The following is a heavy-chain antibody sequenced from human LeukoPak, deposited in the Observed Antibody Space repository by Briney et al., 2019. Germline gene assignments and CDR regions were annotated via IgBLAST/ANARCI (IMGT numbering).Heavy chain of an antibody. CDR3: AREAGYSSSWYY. Sequence: SGGSVRLSCAASVFTFISYSMNWVRHAPWKGLEWVSYISSSSSTIYYADSVKGRFTISRDNAKNSLYLQMNSLRDEDTAVYYCAREAGYSSSWYYWGQGTLVTVSS. CDR2: ISSSSSTI. CDR1: VFTFISYS. D-gene: IGHD6-13*01. J-gene: IGHJ4*02. V-gene: IGHV3-48*02.